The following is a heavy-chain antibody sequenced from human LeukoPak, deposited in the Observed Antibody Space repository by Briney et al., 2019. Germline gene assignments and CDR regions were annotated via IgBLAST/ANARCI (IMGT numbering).Heavy chain of an antibody. J-gene: IGHJ4*02. CDR2: ISSSGGIT. CDR1: GFTFSSYA. CDR3: TTDRIAVANDFDY. V-gene: IGHV3-23*01. Sequence: GGSLRLSCAASGFTFSSYAMSWVRQAPGKGLEWVSAISSSGGITYYADSVKGRFAISRDNSKNTLYLQMNSLKTEDTAVYYCTTDRIAVANDFDYWGQGTLVTVS. D-gene: IGHD6-19*01.